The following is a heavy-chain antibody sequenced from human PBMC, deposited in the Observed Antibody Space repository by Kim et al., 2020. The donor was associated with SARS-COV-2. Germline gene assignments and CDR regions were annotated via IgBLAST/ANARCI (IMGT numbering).Heavy chain of an antibody. V-gene: IGHV7-4-1*02. CDR1: GYTFTALN. J-gene: IGHJ4*02. CDR3: TRGHYDSY. Sequence: ASVKVSCKTSGYTFTALNINWVRQAPGQGLEWIGWIKTQTGTPTYAQDFTGRFVFTMDTSITTAFLQISSLRADDTAVYYCTRGHYDSYWGQGTLITVS. CDR2: IKTQTGTP. D-gene: IGHD3-16*01.